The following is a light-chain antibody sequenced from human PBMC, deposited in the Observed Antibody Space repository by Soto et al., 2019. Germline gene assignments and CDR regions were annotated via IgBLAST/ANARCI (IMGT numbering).Light chain of an antibody. J-gene: IGLJ3*02. CDR3: CAYGGSYTLV. V-gene: IGLV2-11*01. CDR2: DVS. Sequence: QSALTQPRSVSGSPGQSVTISCTGASGDVGGYNFVSWYQQHPGKAPTLMIFDVSQRPSGVPDRFSGSKSGNTASLTISGLQAEDEADYYCCAYGGSYTLVFGGGTTLTVL. CDR1: SGDVGGYNF.